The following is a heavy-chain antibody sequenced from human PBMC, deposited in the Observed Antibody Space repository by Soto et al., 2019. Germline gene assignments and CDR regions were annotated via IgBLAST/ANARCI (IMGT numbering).Heavy chain of an antibody. CDR1: GDSVTTPDYY. V-gene: IGHV4-61*08. CDR3: AREGGGAYNYH. D-gene: IGHD3-16*01. CDR2: IYYSGST. J-gene: IGHJ5*02. Sequence: QVQLQESGPGLVKPSETLSLTCTVSGDSVTTPDYYYTWIRQPPGKGLEWIGYIYYSGSTNYNPSLRSRVTISLDTSKNQFSLELSSVTAADTAVYYCAREGGGAYNYHWGQGALVTVSS.